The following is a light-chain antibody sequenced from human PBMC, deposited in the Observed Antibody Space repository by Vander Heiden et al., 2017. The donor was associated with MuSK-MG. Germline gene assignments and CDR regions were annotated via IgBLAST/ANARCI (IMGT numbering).Light chain of an antibody. CDR3: MQALQTPT. J-gene: IGKJ1*01. CDR1: QSLLHSNGYNY. V-gene: IGKV2-28*01. Sequence: VMTQSRLSLPVTPGEAGSDSGRSSQSLLHSNGYNYLDWYLQKPGQSPQLLIYLGSNRASGVPDRFSGSGSGTDFTLKISRVEAEDVGVYYCMQALQTPTFGQGTKVEIK. CDR2: LGS.